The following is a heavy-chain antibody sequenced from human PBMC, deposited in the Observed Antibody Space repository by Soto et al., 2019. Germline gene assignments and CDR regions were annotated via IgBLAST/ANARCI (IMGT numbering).Heavy chain of an antibody. V-gene: IGHV1-24*01. D-gene: IGHD1-1*01. CDR3: ATVTTGTIWFDP. J-gene: IGHJ5*02. CDR1: GYTLTELS. CDR2: FDPEDGET. Sequence: ASVKVSCKVSGYTLTELSMHWVRQAPGKGLEWMGGFDPEDGETVYAQKFQGRVTMTEDTSTDTAYMELSSLRSEDTAVYHCATVTTGTIWFDPWGQGTLVTVSS.